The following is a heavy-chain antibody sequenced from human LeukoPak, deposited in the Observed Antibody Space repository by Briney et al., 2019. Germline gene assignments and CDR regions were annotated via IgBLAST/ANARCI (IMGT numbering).Heavy chain of an antibody. D-gene: IGHD4-17*01. Sequence: ASVKVSCKASGYTFTSYYMHWVRQAPGQGLEWMGIINPSGGSTSYAQKFQGRVTMTADTSSSTAYMELRSLRLDDMAVYYCARDENYGIFFNVDYWGQGTPVTVSS. CDR1: GYTFTSYY. CDR2: INPSGGST. J-gene: IGHJ4*02. CDR3: ARDENYGIFFNVDY. V-gene: IGHV1-46*01.